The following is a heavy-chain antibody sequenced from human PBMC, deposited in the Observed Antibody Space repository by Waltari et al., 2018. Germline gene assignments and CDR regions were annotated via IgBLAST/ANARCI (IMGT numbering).Heavy chain of an antibody. Sequence: QITLKESGPTLVKPTQTLTLTCTFSGFSLSTSGVGVGWIRQPPGKALEWLALIYWNDDKRYSPSLKSRLTITKDTSKNQVVLTMTNMDPVDTATYYCAHRQRGINWNGVWFDPWGQGTLVTVSS. V-gene: IGHV2-5*01. CDR1: GFSLSTSGVG. J-gene: IGHJ5*02. CDR3: AHRQRGINWNGVWFDP. D-gene: IGHD1-20*01. CDR2: IYWNDDK.